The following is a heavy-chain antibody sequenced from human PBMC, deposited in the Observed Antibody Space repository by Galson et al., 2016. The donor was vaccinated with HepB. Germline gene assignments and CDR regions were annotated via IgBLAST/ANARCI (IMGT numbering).Heavy chain of an antibody. CDR2: VSWNSDEV. J-gene: IGHJ6*04. CDR3: AKDISSNIAPTYSDYHGMDV. CDR1: GFAFDDYA. V-gene: IGHV3-9*01. Sequence: SLRLFCAVSGFAFDDYAMHWVRQAPGKGLEWVSGVSWNSDEVDYADSVRGRSTISRDNAKKSLYLQMSTLRPEDTALYYCAKDISSNIAPTYSDYHGMDVWGKGTTVTVSS. D-gene: IGHD3-9*01.